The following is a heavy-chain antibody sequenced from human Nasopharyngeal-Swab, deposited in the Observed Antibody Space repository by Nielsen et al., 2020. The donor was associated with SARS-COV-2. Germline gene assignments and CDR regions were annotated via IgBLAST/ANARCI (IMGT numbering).Heavy chain of an antibody. CDR1: GFTFSSYA. J-gene: IGHJ6*02. CDR3: AKALSANNWNYYYYGMDV. CDR2: ISGSGGST. Sequence: LSLTCAASGFTFSSYAMSWVRQAPGKGLEWVSAISGSGGSTYYADSVKGRFTISRDNSKNTLYLQMNSPRAEDTAVYYCAKALSANNWNYYYYGMDVWGQGTTVTVSS. D-gene: IGHD1-20*01. V-gene: IGHV3-23*01.